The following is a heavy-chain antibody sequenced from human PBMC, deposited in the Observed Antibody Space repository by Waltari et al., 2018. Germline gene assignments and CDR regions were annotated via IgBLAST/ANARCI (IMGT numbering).Heavy chain of an antibody. V-gene: IGHV1-2*02. CDR3: ARQAARNFDY. CDR2: INPNTVGT. J-gene: IGHJ4*02. Sequence: QVQLVQSGAEVKKPGASVKVSCKASGYTFTGYYMHWVRQAPGQGLEWMGWINPNTVGTKYAQKYQGRVTLTRDTSISTAYMELSSLGSDDMAVFYCARQAARNFDYWGQGTLVTVSS. CDR1: GYTFTGYY.